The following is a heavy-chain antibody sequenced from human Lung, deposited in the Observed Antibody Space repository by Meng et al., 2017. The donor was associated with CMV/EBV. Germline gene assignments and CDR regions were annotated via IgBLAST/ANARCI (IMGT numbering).Heavy chain of an antibody. CDR2: ISSSSSYV. CDR1: RFSSYT. J-gene: IGHJ4*02. D-gene: IGHD3-10*01. V-gene: IGHV3-21*01. Sequence: GGSLRLXCAASRFSSYTLNWVRQAPGKGLEWVSSISSSSSYVYYADSVKGRFTISRDNAKNSLYLQMNSLRAEDTAVYYCAREGYDYGSGSYYYYFDHWGQGSLVTVSS. CDR3: AREGYDYGSGSYYYYFDH.